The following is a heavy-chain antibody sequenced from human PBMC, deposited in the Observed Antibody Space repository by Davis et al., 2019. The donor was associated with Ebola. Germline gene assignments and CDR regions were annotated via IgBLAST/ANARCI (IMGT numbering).Heavy chain of an antibody. V-gene: IGHV4-39*02. CDR3: ARVLRYFDWLLSRVGVIDP. D-gene: IGHD3-9*01. J-gene: IGHJ5*02. Sequence: MPSETLSLTCSVSGGSISGSTYYWGWIRQAPGKGLEWIGYSYYTGITFYNPSLKSRVTISIDTSKNHFSLKVNSVTVADTAVYYCARVLRYFDWLLSRVGVIDPWGQGTLVTVSS. CDR1: GGSISGSTYY. CDR2: SYYTGIT.